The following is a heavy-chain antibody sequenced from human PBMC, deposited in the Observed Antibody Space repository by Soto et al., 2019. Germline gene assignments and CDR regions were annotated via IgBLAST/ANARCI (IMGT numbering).Heavy chain of an antibody. Sequence: GGSLRLSFAACGFRVSNNYMSWVRQATGKGLEWVSRIYSGGNIYYAESVKGRFTISRDNAKDTLYLQMNSLRVEDTPVHYCARDAWNYVGDYWGQGTLVTVSS. V-gene: IGHV3-53*01. D-gene: IGHD1-7*01. CDR3: ARDAWNYVGDY. CDR2: IYSGGNI. J-gene: IGHJ4*02. CDR1: GFRVSNNY.